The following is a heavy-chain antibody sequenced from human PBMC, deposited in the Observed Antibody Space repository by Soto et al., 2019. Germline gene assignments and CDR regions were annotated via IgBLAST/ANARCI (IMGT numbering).Heavy chain of an antibody. D-gene: IGHD2-15*01. CDR3: ARAHEVAWFDS. CDR2: ITNRGAHT. CDR1: GFSFSSYT. Sequence: GGSLRLSCTASGFSFSSYTMNWVRQAPGKGLQWVASITNRGAHTYSADSVKGRFTISRDNDKNSLYLQMNNLRAEDTATYYCARAHEVAWFDSWGLGTLVTVSS. J-gene: IGHJ5*01. V-gene: IGHV3-21*06.